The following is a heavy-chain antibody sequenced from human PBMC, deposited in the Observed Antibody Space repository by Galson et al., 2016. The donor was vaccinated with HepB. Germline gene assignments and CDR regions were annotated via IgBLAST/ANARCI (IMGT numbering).Heavy chain of an antibody. J-gene: IGHJ4*02. D-gene: IGHD3-10*01. CDR2: ISYDGGAGILYDASDK. V-gene: IGHV3-30*03. Sequence: SLRLSCAASGFTFSWFGMHWVRQAPGKGLEWVAAISYDGGAGILYDASDKYSADSVKGRFTISRDNSKNTLFLQMSSLRAEDTAVYYCARSQWFGELFYFDSWGQGTLVTVSS. CDR3: ARSQWFGELFYFDS. CDR1: GFTFSWFG.